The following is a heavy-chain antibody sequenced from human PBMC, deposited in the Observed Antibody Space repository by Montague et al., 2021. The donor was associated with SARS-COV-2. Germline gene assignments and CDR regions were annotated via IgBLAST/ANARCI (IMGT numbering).Heavy chain of an antibody. J-gene: IGHJ5*02. CDR3: VREQAFYFASGTYSRNNWFDP. CDR1: GFTMCSYW. V-gene: IGHV3-7*01. D-gene: IGHD3-10*01. Sequence: SLRLSCAASGFTMCSYWMRWVRQAPGKGLEWVAYIKQDGSEQYYVDSVRGRFTISKDNAKNSLYLQMNSLRVEDTAMYYCVREQAFYFASGTYSRNNWFDPWGQGTLVTVSS. CDR2: IKQDGSEQ.